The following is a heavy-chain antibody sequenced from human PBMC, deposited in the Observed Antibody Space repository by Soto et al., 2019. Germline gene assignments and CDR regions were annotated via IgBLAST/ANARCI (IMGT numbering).Heavy chain of an antibody. D-gene: IGHD2-21*01. V-gene: IGHV1-24*01. CDR2: FDPEDGET. Sequence: ASVKVSCKVSGYTLTELSMHWVRQAPGKGLEWMGGFDPEDGETIYAQKFQGRVTMTEDTSTDTAYMELSSLRSEDTAVYYCATAVVGIAIRGAEYFQHWGQGTLVTVSS. CDR3: ATAVVGIAIRGAEYFQH. CDR1: GYTLTELS. J-gene: IGHJ1*01.